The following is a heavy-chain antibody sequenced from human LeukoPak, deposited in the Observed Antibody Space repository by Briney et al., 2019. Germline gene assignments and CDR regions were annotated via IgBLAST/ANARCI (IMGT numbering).Heavy chain of an antibody. V-gene: IGHV3-23*01. Sequence: GGSLRLSCAASGFTFSSCAMSWVRQAPGKGLEWVSAISGSGGSTYYADSVKGRFTISRDNPKNTLYLQMNSLRAEDTAVYYCAKADYYDSSGYPPFDYWGQGTLVTVSS. D-gene: IGHD3-22*01. CDR2: ISGSGGST. CDR3: AKADYYDSSGYPPFDY. J-gene: IGHJ4*02. CDR1: GFTFSSCA.